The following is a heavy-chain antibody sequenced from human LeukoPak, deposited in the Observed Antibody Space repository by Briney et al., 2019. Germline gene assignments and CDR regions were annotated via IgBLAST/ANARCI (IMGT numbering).Heavy chain of an antibody. CDR1: GFTFDDYT. V-gene: IGHV3-43*01. CDR2: ISWDGGST. Sequence: PGRSLRLSCAASGFTFDDYTMHWVRQAPGKGLEWVSLISWDGGSTYYADSVKGRFTISRDNSKNSLYLQMNSLRTEDTALYYCAKGSWSWFDPWGQGTLVTVSS. CDR3: AKGSWSWFDP. J-gene: IGHJ5*02.